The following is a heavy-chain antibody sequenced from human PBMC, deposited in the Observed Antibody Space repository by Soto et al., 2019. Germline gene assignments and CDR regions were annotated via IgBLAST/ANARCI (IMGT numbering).Heavy chain of an antibody. CDR2: ISDSGGTS. V-gene: IGHV3-23*04. Sequence: EVQLVDSGGGLLQPGGSLRLSCAASGFIFSNYVRSWVRQAPGKGLEWVSSISDSGGTSYYADSVKGRFTISRDNSKNTLYLQMNSLRAEDTAIYYCAKRPRALLTFDYWGQGTLVTVSS. CDR1: GFIFSNYV. CDR3: AKRPRALLTFDY. D-gene: IGHD1-26*01. J-gene: IGHJ4*02.